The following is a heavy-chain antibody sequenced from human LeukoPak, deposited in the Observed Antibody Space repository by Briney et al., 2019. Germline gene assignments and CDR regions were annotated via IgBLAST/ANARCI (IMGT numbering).Heavy chain of an antibody. CDR1: GFTFSNAW. CDR2: SKKNTDGGTT. J-gene: IGHJ4*02. CDR3: TTTYTL. D-gene: IGHD2-2*02. V-gene: IGHV3-15*01. Sequence: PGGSLRLSCAASGFTFSNAWMSWVRQAPGKGLEWVGRSKKNTDGGTTDYAAPVKGRFTISRDDSKDTLYLQMDSLKTEDTALYYCTTTYTLWGQGTLVTVSS.